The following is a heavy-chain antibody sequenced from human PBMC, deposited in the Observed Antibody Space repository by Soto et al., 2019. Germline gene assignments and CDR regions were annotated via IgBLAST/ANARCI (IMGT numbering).Heavy chain of an antibody. Sequence: QMQLVESGGGVVQPGRSLRLSSAASRFTFSDYGMHWVRPAPGKGLEWVSAISHDGGNEVYAESLKSRFTISRDNSNNTLYLQMNSLRTEDTALYYCAKSVLDCKGSSCSPEAFDIWGQGTGVTVSS. V-gene: IGHV3-30*18. CDR3: AKSVLDCKGSSCSPEAFDI. CDR2: ISHDGGNE. D-gene: IGHD6-19*01. J-gene: IGHJ3*02. CDR1: RFTFSDYG.